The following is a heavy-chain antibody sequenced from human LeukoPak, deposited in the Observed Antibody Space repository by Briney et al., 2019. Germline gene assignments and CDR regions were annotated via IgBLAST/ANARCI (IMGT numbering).Heavy chain of an antibody. CDR3: ARGRIAKIVVVHSFHYGMDV. CDR2: INDYTGNT. D-gene: IGHD3-22*01. Sequence: SETLSLMCDVCGGSFTDYFWMWIRQSPGRGREGIGEINDYTGNTNYNPSLNSRVSISLEKSKNQSSLELRSVTAADTAVYYCARGRIAKIVVVHSFHYGMDVWGQGTTVTVSS. V-gene: IGHV4-34*01. CDR1: GGSFTDYF. J-gene: IGHJ6*02.